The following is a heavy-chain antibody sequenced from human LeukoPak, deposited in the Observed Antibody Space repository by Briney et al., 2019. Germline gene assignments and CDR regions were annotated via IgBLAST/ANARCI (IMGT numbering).Heavy chain of an antibody. V-gene: IGHV3-23*01. CDR3: AKGSSGYFFDL. Sequence: GGSLRLSCTASGFIFNNYGLIWVRQAPGKGLEWVSAISNDGGGTNYADFVKGRFTISRDNSKNTLFLQMNSLRAEDTALYYCAKGSSGYFFDLWGQGTLVTVSS. CDR1: GFIFNNYG. D-gene: IGHD3-22*01. J-gene: IGHJ4*02. CDR2: ISNDGGGT.